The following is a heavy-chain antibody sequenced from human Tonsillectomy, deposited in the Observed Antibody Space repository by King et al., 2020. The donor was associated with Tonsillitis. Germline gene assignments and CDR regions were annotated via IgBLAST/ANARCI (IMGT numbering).Heavy chain of an antibody. CDR3: ARGERLFGDYYY. D-gene: IGHD4-17*01. V-gene: IGHV1-69*01. J-gene: IGHJ4*02. CDR1: GGPFSNYA. CDR2: IIPIFGTA. Sequence: VQLVESGAEVKKPGSPVKVSCKASGGPFSNYAISWVRQAPGQGLEWMGGIIPIFGTANYAQKFQGRVTITADESTSTAYMELSSLRSDDTAVYYCARGERLFGDYYYWGQGTLVTVSS.